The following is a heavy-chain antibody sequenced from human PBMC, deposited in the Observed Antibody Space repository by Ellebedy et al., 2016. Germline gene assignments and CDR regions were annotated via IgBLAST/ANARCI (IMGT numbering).Heavy chain of an antibody. CDR3: ARGVDSSGYKGTYYFDY. Sequence: GGSLRLSCAASGFTVSSNYMSWVRQAPGKGLEWVSVIYSGGSTYYADSVKGRFTISRDNSKNTLYLQMNSLRAEDTAVYYCARGVDSSGYKGTYYFDYWGQGTLVTVSS. CDR2: IYSGGST. D-gene: IGHD3-22*01. CDR1: GFTVSSNY. J-gene: IGHJ4*02. V-gene: IGHV3-66*01.